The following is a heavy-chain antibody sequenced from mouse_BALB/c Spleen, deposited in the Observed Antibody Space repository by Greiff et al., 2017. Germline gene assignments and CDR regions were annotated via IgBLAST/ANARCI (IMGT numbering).Heavy chain of an antibody. D-gene: IGHD2-1*01. CDR2: ISSGGSYT. CDR1: GFTFSSYG. V-gene: IGHV5-6*01. Sequence: EVMLVESGGDLVKPGGSLKLSCAASGFTFSSYGMSWVRQTPDKRLEWVATISSGGSYTYYPDSVKGRFTISRDNAKNTLYLQMSSLKSEDTAMYYCARDGNYPFAYWGQGTLVTVSA. CDR3: ARDGNYPFAY. J-gene: IGHJ3*01.